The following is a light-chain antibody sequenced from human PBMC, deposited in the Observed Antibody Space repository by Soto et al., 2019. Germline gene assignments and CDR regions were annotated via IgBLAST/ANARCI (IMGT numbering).Light chain of an antibody. CDR3: QSADTSGTWV. Sequence: SYELTQSPSVSVSPGQTARITCSGDALPKQYAYWYQQRPGQAPVMMIYKDTERPSGIPERFSGSSSGTTVTLTISGVQAEDEGDYYCQSADTSGTWVFGGGTKLTVL. CDR2: KDT. V-gene: IGLV3-25*02. CDR1: ALPKQY. J-gene: IGLJ3*02.